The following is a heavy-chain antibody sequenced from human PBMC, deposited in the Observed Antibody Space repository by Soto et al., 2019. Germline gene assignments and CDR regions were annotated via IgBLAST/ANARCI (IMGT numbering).Heavy chain of an antibody. J-gene: IGHJ6*03. D-gene: IGHD4-17*01. CDR2: VSGGVDYT. V-gene: IGHV3-23*01. CDR1: GFTFSSCA. CDR3: AKEGGDYNYYYLDV. Sequence: EVHLLESGGGLVQPGGSLRLSCAASGFTFSSCAMTWVRQAPGKGLEWVSEVSGGVDYTYYADSVKGRFTISRDNSKNTLSLQMNSLRAEDTAVYYCAKEGGDYNYYYLDVWGKGTTVTVSS.